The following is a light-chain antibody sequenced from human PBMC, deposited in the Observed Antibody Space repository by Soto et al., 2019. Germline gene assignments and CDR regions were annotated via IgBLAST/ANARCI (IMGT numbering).Light chain of an antibody. CDR1: QSVSSSY. Sequence: EIVLTQSPGTLSLSPGESATLSCRASQSVSSSYLAWYQQKPGQAPRLLIYGASSRATGIQDRFSGSGSGTDSTLTISRLEPEDFAVYYCKQYGSSVTFGQGTKVDIK. CDR3: KQYGSSVT. J-gene: IGKJ1*01. V-gene: IGKV3-20*01. CDR2: GAS.